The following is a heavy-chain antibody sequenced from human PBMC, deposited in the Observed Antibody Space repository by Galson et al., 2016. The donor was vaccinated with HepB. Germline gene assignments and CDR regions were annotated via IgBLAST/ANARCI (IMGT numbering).Heavy chain of an antibody. D-gene: IGHD5-24*01. CDR2: IHDSGNT. CDR1: SDPVTSGTYY. J-gene: IGHJ6*02. V-gene: IGHV4-61*01. Sequence: SETLSLTCTVSSDPVTSGTYYWSWVRQSPGKGLDWLGYIHDSGNTNYNPSIKSRVTISRDTSTNQFFLELTSVTAADTAVYYCARDDGFYNGMDVWGQGTTVTVAS. CDR3: ARDDGFYNGMDV.